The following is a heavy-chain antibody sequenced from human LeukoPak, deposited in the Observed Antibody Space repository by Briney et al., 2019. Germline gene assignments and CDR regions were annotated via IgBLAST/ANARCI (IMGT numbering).Heavy chain of an antibody. CDR3: ARALDSLGGLSLPDY. V-gene: IGHV7-4-1*02. J-gene: IGHJ4*02. D-gene: IGHD3-16*02. CDR1: GYTFTSYG. CDR2: IHPSTGNP. Sequence: ASVKVSCKASGYTFTSYGISWVRQAPGQGLEFMEWIHPSTGNPAYAQGFSGRFVFSLDTSVTTTYLQISDLKAEDTAVYFCARALDSLGGLSLPDYWGQGTLVTVSA.